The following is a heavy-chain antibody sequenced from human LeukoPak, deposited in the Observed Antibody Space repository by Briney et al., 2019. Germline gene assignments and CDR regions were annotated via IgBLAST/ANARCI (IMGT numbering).Heavy chain of an antibody. J-gene: IGHJ4*02. CDR1: GFTFDDYA. CDR2: ISWNSGSI. D-gene: IGHD3-10*01. V-gene: IGHV3-9*01. CDR3: AKVRTFGSGSSPFDY. Sequence: GRSLRLSCAASGFTFDDYAMHWVRQAPGKGLEWVSGISWNSGSIGYADSVKGRFTISRDNAKNSLYLQMNSLRAEDTALYYCAKVRTFGSGSSPFDYWGQGTLVTVSS.